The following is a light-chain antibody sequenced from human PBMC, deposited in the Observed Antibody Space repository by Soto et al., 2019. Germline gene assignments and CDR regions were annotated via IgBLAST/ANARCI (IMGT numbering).Light chain of an antibody. CDR3: LQDYTYPLT. J-gene: IGKJ4*01. V-gene: IGKV1-6*01. Sequence: AIQMTQSPSSLSASVGDRVTITCRASQGIRNDLGWYQQKPGKAPKLLMYAASILQSGVPSRFSGSGSGTDFTLTISSLQPEDVATYYCLQDYTYPLTFGGGTKVEIK. CDR1: QGIRND. CDR2: AAS.